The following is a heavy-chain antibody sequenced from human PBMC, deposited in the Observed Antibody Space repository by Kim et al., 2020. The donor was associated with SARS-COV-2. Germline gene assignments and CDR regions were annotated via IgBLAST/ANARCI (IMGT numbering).Heavy chain of an antibody. CDR2: IYHSGST. CDR1: GGSISSSNW. V-gene: IGHV4-4*02. J-gene: IGHJ6*02. D-gene: IGHD3-10*01. Sequence: SETLSLTCAVSGGSISSSNWWSWVRQPPGKGLEWIGEIYHSGSTNYNPSLKSRVTISVDKSKNQFSLKLSSVTAADTAVYYCARRAGMVRGAYHGMDVWGQGTTVTVSS. CDR3: ARRAGMVRGAYHGMDV.